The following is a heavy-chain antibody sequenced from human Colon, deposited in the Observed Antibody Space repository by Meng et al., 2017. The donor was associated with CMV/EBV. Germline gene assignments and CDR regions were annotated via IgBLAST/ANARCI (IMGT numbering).Heavy chain of an antibody. CDR3: ARDFKSGRP. CDR1: GFPFSLFT. J-gene: IGHJ5*02. V-gene: IGHV3-21*06. CDR2: ISPSGEYI. Sequence: GESLKISCAASGFPFSLFTMIWVRQAPGKGLEWVSSISPSGEYIHYADSLKGRFTISRDNTNNSLYLQMNNLSAGDTATYFCARDFKSGRPWGQGTLVTVSS.